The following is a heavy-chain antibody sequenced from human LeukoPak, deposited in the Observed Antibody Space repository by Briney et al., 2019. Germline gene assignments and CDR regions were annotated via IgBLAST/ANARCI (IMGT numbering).Heavy chain of an antibody. CDR3: AKEKWTSGECAFDL. J-gene: IGHJ3*01. V-gene: IGHV3-7*03. CDR2: IRRDGSDK. D-gene: IGHD2-8*01. CDR1: AFTVSSHW. Sequence: GRSLRPACPAAAFTVSSHWISSVRQPPGNWLELLASIRRDGSDKYDAVPVKGRFTISRDNSKNSLYLQMSSLRAEDTAVYDCAKEKWTSGECAFDLWGQGTMVTVSS.